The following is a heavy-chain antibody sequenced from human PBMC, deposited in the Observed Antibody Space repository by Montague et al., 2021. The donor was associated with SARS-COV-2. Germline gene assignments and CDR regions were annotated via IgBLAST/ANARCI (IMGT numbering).Heavy chain of an antibody. CDR3: ATSGAPNLGDS. CDR1: GFIVSNKY. D-gene: IGHD2-8*01. V-gene: IGHV3-53*01. Sequence: SLRLSCAASGFIVSNKYMSWVRQAAGKGLDWVSIIYPDGSTYYSDSLKGRFTISRDNSKNTLYLQMNYLEPEDTAVYYCATSGAPNLGDSWGQGTLVTVSS. CDR2: IYPDGST. J-gene: IGHJ4*02.